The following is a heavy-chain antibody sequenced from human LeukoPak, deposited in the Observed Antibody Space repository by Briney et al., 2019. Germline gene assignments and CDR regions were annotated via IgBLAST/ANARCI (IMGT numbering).Heavy chain of an antibody. J-gene: IGHJ6*04. CDR1: GFTFSSYG. V-gene: IGHV3-23*01. D-gene: IGHD3-10*02. CDR3: AELGITMIGGV. Sequence: GGSLRLSCAASGFTFSSYGMSWVRQAPGKGLEWVSAISGSGGNTYYADSVRGRFTISRDNAKNSLYLQMNSLRAEDTAVYYCAELGITMIGGVWGKGTTVTISS. CDR2: ISGSGGNT.